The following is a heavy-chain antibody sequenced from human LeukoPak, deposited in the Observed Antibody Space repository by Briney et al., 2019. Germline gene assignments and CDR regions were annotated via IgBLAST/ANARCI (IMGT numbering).Heavy chain of an antibody. J-gene: IGHJ4*02. CDR2: ILYDGIDN. D-gene: IGHD4-17*01. V-gene: IGHV3-30*02. CDR1: VFTFSTYG. CDR3: AKGLGDYDDFRLGY. Sequence: PGGSLRLSCAASVFTFSTYGFHWVRQAPGKGLGWVAFILYDGIDNYYADSVKGRFTISRDNSKNTLYLQMNSLRAEDTAMYYCAKGLGDYDDFRLGYWGQGTLVTVSS.